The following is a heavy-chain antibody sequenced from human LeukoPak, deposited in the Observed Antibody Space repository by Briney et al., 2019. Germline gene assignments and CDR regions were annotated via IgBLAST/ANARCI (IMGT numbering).Heavy chain of an antibody. CDR3: ARFSLAVDTAMVTDY. V-gene: IGHV4-30-2*01. D-gene: IGHD5-18*01. CDR1: GGSISSGGYY. J-gene: IGHJ4*02. Sequence: SETLSLTCTVSGGSISSGGYYWSWIRQPPGKGLEWIGYIYHSGSTYYNPSLKSRVTISVDRSKNQFSLKLSSVTAADTAVYYCARFSLAVDTAMVTDYWGQGTLVTVSS. CDR2: IYHSGST.